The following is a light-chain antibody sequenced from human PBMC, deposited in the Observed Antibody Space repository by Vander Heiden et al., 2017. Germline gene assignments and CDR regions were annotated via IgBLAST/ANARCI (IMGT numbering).Light chain of an antibody. CDR1: QSISSY. Sequence: MTQSPSSLSASVGDRVTITCRASQSISSYLNWYQQKPGKAPKLLIYAASSLQSGVPSRFSGSGSGTDFTLTISSLQPEDFATYYCQQSYSTPWTCGQGTKVEIK. CDR3: QQSYSTPWT. V-gene: IGKV1-39*01. J-gene: IGKJ1*01. CDR2: AAS.